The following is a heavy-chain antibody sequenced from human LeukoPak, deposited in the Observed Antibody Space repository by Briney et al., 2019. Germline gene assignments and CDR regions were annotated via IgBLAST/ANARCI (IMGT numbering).Heavy chain of an antibody. CDR3: ARIGYGDPRDY. V-gene: IGHV1-2*06. Sequence: ASVKVSCKASGYTFTGYYMHWVRQAPGQGLEWMGRTNPNSGGTNYAQKCQGRVTMTRDTSISAAYMELSRLRSDDTAVYYCARIGYGDPRDYWGQGTLVTVSS. D-gene: IGHD4-17*01. CDR1: GYTFTGYY. CDR2: TNPNSGGT. J-gene: IGHJ4*02.